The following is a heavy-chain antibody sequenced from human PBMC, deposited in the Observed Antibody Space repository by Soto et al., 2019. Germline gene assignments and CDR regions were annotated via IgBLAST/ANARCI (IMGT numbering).Heavy chain of an antibody. J-gene: IGHJ6*02. CDR1: GYIFTSYW. V-gene: IGHV5-10-1*01. D-gene: IGHD2-15*01. CDR2: IDPSDSYT. Sequence: GESLKISCNGSGYIFTSYWISWVRQMPGKGLGWVVRIDPSDSYTNYSPSFQGHVTISADKSISTAYLQWSSLKASDTAMYYCARKCGGGSCYAKNYYYYYGMDVWGQGTTVTVSS. CDR3: ARKCGGGSCYAKNYYYYYGMDV.